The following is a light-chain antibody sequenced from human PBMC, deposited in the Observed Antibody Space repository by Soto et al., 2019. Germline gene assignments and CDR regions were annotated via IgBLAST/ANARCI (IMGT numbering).Light chain of an antibody. CDR2: LNSDGSH. J-gene: IGLJ3*02. CDR1: SGHSSYA. CDR3: QTWGTGILV. V-gene: IGLV4-69*01. Sequence: QLVLTKSPSASASLGASVKLTCALSSGHSSYAIAWHQQQPEKGPRALMKLNSDGSHTRGDGIPDRFSGSSSGAERYLTISSLQSEDEADYYCQTWGTGILVFGGGTKLTVL.